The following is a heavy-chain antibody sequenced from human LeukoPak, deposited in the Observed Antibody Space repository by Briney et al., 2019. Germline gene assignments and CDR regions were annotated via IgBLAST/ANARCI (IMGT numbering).Heavy chain of an antibody. V-gene: IGHV1-69*13. D-gene: IGHD4-17*01. CDR1: GGTFSSYA. CDR3: ANPRYGDSRRGYYFDY. Sequence: SVKVSCKASGGTFSSYAISWVRQAPGQGLEWMGGIIPIFGTANYAQKFQGRVTITADESTSTAYMELSSLRSEDTAVYYCANPRYGDSRRGYYFDYGGQGPLVTVSS. J-gene: IGHJ4*02. CDR2: IIPIFGTA.